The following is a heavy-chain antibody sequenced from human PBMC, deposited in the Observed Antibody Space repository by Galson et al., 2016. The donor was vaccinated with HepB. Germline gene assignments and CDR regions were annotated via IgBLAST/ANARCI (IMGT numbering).Heavy chain of an antibody. J-gene: IGHJ4*02. V-gene: IGHV1-18*01. CDR3: ARDGSSSTWSPRDFDY. Sequence: SVKVSCKASGYTFTSYGINWVRQAPGQGLEWMGWISAYNDNTNFAQKLQGRLTMTTDTSTGTAYMELRSLTSDDTAVYYCARDGSSSTWSPRDFDYWGQGTLVTVSS. CDR1: GYTFTSYG. D-gene: IGHD6-13*01. CDR2: ISAYNDNT.